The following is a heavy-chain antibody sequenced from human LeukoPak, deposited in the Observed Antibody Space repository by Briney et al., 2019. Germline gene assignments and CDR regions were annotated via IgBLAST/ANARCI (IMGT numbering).Heavy chain of an antibody. J-gene: IGHJ4*02. CDR1: GFTFSSYG. CDR3: AKAQKAWELLHDFDY. D-gene: IGHD1-26*01. Sequence: GGSLRLSCAASGFTFSSYGMHWVRQAPGKGLEWVAFIRYDGSNKYYADSVKGRFTISRDNSKNTLYLQMNSLRAEDTAVYYCAKAQKAWELLHDFDYWGQGTLVTVSS. V-gene: IGHV3-30*02. CDR2: IRYDGSNK.